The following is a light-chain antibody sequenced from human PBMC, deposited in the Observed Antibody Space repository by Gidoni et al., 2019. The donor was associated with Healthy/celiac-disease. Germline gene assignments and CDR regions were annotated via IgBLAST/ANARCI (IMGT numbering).Light chain of an antibody. CDR3: QAWDSSVVV. CDR1: KLGDKY. CDR2: QDS. Sequence: SYELTQPPSVSVSPGQTASITCSGNKLGDKYACWSQQKPVQSPVLVIYQDSKRPSGIPERFSGSNSGNTATLTISGTQAMDEADYYCQAWDSSVVVFGGGTELTVL. V-gene: IGLV3-1*01. J-gene: IGLJ2*01.